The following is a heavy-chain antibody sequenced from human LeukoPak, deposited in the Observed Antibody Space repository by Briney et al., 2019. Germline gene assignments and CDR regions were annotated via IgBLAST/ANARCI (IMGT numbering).Heavy chain of an antibody. CDR1: GGSISSYY. D-gene: IGHD2-2*01. CDR2: IRTSGDT. CDR3: ARESGYCSSSTSCYFWFDP. J-gene: IGHJ5*02. V-gene: IGHV4-4*07. Sequence: PSETLSLTCTVSGGSISSYYWNWIRQPAGKGLEWIGRIRTSGDTSYNPSLKSRVTVSVDTSRNQFSLKLSAVTAADTAVYYCARESGYCSSSTSCYFWFDPWGQGTLVTVSS.